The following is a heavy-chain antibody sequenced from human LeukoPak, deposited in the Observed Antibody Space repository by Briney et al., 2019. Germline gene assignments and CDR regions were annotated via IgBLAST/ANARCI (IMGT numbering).Heavy chain of an antibody. CDR2: INHSGST. CDR1: GGSFSGYY. D-gene: IGHD6-13*01. V-gene: IGHV4-34*01. Sequence: SETLSLTCAVSGGSFSGYYWSWIRQPPGKGLEWIGEINHSGSTNYNPSLKSRVTISVDTSKNQFSLKLSSVTAADTAVYYCARALTRIAAAGAYYFDYWGQGTLVTVSS. CDR3: ARALTRIAAAGAYYFDY. J-gene: IGHJ4*02.